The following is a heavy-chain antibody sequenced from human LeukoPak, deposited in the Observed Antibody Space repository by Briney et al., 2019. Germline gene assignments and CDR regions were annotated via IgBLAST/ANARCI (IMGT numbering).Heavy chain of an antibody. CDR2: MNPKSGGT. CDR1: GYTFTGYY. CDR3: ARSPDILTGEKFDY. V-gene: IGHV1-2*02. D-gene: IGHD3-9*01. J-gene: IGHJ4*02. Sequence: ASVKVSCKASGYTFTGYYVHWVRQAPGQGLEWMGWMNPKSGGTNYAQKFEARVTMNRETSISTAYMELSRLRFDDTAVYYCARSPDILTGEKFDYWGQGTLVTVSS.